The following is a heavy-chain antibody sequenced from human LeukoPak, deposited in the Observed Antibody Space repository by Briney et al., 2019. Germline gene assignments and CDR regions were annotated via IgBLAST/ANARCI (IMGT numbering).Heavy chain of an antibody. V-gene: IGHV3-66*01. CDR1: GFTVTSNY. J-gene: IGHJ3*01. Sequence: GGSLRLSCAASGFTVTSNYMSWVRQAPGKGLEWVSVIYSGGSTFYADSVKGRFTISRDNSKNTVYLQMNSLRVEDTAVYYCAREDYYGSGSWDWGQGTMVTVSS. D-gene: IGHD3-10*01. CDR3: AREDYYGSGSWD. CDR2: IYSGGST.